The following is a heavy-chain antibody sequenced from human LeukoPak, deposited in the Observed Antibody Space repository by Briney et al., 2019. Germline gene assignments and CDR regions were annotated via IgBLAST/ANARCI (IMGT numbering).Heavy chain of an antibody. D-gene: IGHD2-8*01. CDR2: IYYSGST. CDR3: ARIPGFTASVSGSYYYMDV. CDR1: GVSISSYY. V-gene: IGHV4-59*08. J-gene: IGHJ6*03. Sequence: SETLSLTCTASGVSISSYYWSWVRQPPGKGLEWVGYIYYSGSTIYYPSLKTRFTISVNTSKNHFSLKLTSVTAADTAVYYCARIPGFTASVSGSYYYMDVWGKGTTVTVSS.